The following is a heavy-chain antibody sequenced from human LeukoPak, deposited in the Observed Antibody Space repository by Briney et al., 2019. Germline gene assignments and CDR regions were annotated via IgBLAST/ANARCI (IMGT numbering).Heavy chain of an antibody. CDR1: GYTLTELS. V-gene: IGHV1-24*01. D-gene: IGHD2-21*02. Sequence: ASVKVSCKVSGYTLTELSMHWVRQAPGKGLEWMGGFDPEDGETIYAQKFQGRVTMTEDTSTDTAYMGLSSLRSEDTAVYYCATASPMMTSLDYWGQGTLVTVSS. CDR3: ATASPMMTSLDY. CDR2: FDPEDGET. J-gene: IGHJ4*02.